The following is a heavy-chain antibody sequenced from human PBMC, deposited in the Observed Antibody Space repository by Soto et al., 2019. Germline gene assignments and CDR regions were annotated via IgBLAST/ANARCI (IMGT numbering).Heavy chain of an antibody. CDR2: IKQDGSEK. D-gene: IGHD3-16*02. CDR1: GFTFSSYW. J-gene: IGHJ4*02. Sequence: EVQLVESGGGLVQPGGSLRLSCAASGFTFSSYWMSWVRQAPGKGLEWVANIKQDGSEKYEGDSVKGRFTISRDNAKNSLYLQMNSLRAEDTAVYDCARGPMITFGGVIVYYFDYWGQGTLVTVSS. CDR3: ARGPMITFGGVIVYYFDY. V-gene: IGHV3-7*04.